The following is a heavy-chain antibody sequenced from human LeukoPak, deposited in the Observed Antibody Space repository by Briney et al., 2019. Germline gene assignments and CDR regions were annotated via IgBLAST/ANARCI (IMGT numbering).Heavy chain of an antibody. CDR2: IYYSGST. J-gene: IGHJ5*02. V-gene: IGHV4-59*01. CDR1: GGSISSYY. D-gene: IGHD4-11*01. Sequence: PSGTLSLTCTVSGGSISSYYWSWLRQPPGKGLEWIGYIYYSGSTNHNPSLKSRVTISVDTSKNQFSLKLSSVTAADTAVYYCAREPYSNYVGWFVPWGQGTLVTVSS. CDR3: AREPYSNYVGWFVP.